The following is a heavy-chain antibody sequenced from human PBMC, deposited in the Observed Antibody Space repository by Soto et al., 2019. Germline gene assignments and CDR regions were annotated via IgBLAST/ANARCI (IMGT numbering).Heavy chain of an antibody. CDR3: SGTYYYYRTYV. CDR1: GWSFSGYY. CDR2: INHSGST. J-gene: IGHJ6*02. V-gene: IGHV4-34*01. Sequence: WETLSLTCAGYGWSFSGYYWSWIRQPPGKGLEWIGEINHSGSTNYNPSLKSRVTISVDTSKNQFSLQLSYVTAADTAVYYCSGTYYYYRTYVWGQGTTVTVSS.